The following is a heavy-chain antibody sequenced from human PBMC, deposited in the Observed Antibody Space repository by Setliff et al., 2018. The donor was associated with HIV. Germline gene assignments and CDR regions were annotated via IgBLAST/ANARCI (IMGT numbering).Heavy chain of an antibody. V-gene: IGHV4-4*09. Sequence: SETLSLTCDVSDDSFSNYDWTWIRQTPGKALQWIGYISSSGTTNYNPSLRSRVTISIETSNTRFFLWLRSVTAADTATYFCARLGRAIDDGGSSLRLDFWGQGMQVTVSS. J-gene: IGHJ4*02. CDR3: ARLGRAIDDGGSSLRLDF. CDR2: ISSSGTT. CDR1: DDSFSNYD. D-gene: IGHD2-15*01.